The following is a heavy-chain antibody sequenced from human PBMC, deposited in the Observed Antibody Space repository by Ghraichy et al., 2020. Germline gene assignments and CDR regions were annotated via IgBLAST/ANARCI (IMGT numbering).Heavy chain of an antibody. CDR2: INHSGST. V-gene: IGHV4-34*01. CDR1: GGSFSGYY. D-gene: IGHD4-17*01. CDR3: ARGRGDDYGDYDDY. J-gene: IGHJ4*02. Sequence: SETPSLTCAVYGGSFSGYYWSWIRQPPGKGLEWIGEINHSGSTNYNPSLKSRVTISVDTSKNQFSLKLSSVTAADTAVYYCARGRGDDYGDYDDYWGQGTLVTVSS.